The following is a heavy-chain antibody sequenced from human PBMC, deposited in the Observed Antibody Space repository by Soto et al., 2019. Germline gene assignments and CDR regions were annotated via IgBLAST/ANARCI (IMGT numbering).Heavy chain of an antibody. CDR2: IYSGGST. V-gene: IGHV3-66*01. CDR3: ARDQPLVLGTTTLYVGYYGMDV. D-gene: IGHD4-4*01. Sequence: PGGCLRLSCAASGFTVSSNYMSWVRQAPGKGLEWVSVIYSGGSTYYADSVKGRFTISRDNSKNTLYLQMNSLRAEDTAVYYCARDQPLVLGTTTLYVGYYGMDVWGQGTTVTVSS. CDR1: GFTVSSNY. J-gene: IGHJ6*02.